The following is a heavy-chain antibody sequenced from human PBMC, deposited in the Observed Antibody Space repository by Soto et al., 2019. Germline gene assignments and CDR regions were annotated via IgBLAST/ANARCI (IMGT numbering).Heavy chain of an antibody. CDR3: ARTYDDSGPNSGGYGFDI. CDR2: IYYSGNT. D-gene: IGHD3-22*01. Sequence: SETLSLTCSVSSASLSSSTYYWSWIRQPPGRGPEWIRSIYYSGNTYYKPSLKSRVSMSVDTSKNQFSLRLSSVTAADTAVYYCARTYDDSGPNSGGYGFDIWGPGTMVTVSS. J-gene: IGHJ3*02. V-gene: IGHV4-39*07. CDR1: SASLSSSTYY.